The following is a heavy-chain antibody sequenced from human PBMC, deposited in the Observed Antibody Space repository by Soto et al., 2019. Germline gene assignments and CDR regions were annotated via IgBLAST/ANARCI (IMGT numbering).Heavy chain of an antibody. CDR1: CGSISSGGYY. CDR3: ARGVTTKDFFDC. CDR2: IYYSGTT. V-gene: IGHV4-31*03. J-gene: IGHJ4*02. Sequence: SETLSLTCTVSCGSISSGGYYWSWIRQHPGKGLEWIGYIYYSGTTHYNPSLRSRISMSIDTSKNQFSLRLNSVTAADTAVYYCARGVTTKDFFDCWCQGYPGTLSS. D-gene: IGHD1-1*01.